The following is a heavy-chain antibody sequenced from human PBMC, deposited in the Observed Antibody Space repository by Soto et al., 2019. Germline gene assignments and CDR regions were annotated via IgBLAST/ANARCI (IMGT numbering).Heavy chain of an antibody. V-gene: IGHV1-2*02. D-gene: IGHD5-12*01. CDR1: GYTFTGYY. Sequence: ASVKVSCKASGYTFTGYYMHWVRQAPGQGLEWMGWINPNSGDTKYADKFQGRVTMTGDPAISTAYMELSILTSDATAMYYGAKASLVARGSSTSLPNDYCGQGTLLTVSS. CDR2: INPNSGDT. CDR3: AKASLVARGSSTSLPNDY. J-gene: IGHJ4*02.